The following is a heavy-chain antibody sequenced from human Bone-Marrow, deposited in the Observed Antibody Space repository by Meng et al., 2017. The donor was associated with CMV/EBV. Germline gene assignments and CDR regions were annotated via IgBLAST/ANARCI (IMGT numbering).Heavy chain of an antibody. J-gene: IGHJ3*02. CDR1: ELNFNKLW. D-gene: IGHD5-12*01. V-gene: IGHV3-74*03. CDR3: ARVGLRHALDI. Sequence: GESLKISCVVSELNFNKLWMHWVRQVPGKGLVWVARINSDGTGTKYADSVKGRVTISRDNAKNTLYLQMNSLRVEDAAVYFCARVGLRHALDIWGQGTMVTVSS. CDR2: INSDGTGT.